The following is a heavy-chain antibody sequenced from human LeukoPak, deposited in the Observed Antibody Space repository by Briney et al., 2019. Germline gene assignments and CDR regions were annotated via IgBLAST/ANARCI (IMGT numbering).Heavy chain of an antibody. CDR1: GGSISSGDYY. D-gene: IGHD2-8*01. CDR2: IYYSGRT. CDR3: ARVPTTYCTNGVCYYFDY. V-gene: IGHV4-30-4*08. Sequence: PSQTLSLTCTLSGGSISSGDYYWSWIRQPPGKGLEWIGYIYYSGRTYYNPSIKSRVTISVDTSKDQFSLKLSSVTAADTAVYYCARVPTTYCTNGVCYYFDYWGQGTLVTVSS. J-gene: IGHJ4*02.